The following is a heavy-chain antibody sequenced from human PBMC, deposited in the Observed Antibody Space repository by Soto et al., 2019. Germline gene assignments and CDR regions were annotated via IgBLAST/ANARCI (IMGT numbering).Heavy chain of an antibody. D-gene: IGHD3-3*01. CDR2: INAGNGNT. CDR3: ARGLTVLRFLEWSSPSSFDI. J-gene: IGHJ3*02. V-gene: IGHV1-3*01. Sequence: ASVKVSCKASGYTFTSYAMHWARQAPGQRLEWMGWINAGNGNTKYSQKFQGRVTITRDTSASTAYMELSSLRSEDTAVYYCARGLTVLRFLEWSSPSSFDIWGQGTMVTVSS. CDR1: GYTFTSYA.